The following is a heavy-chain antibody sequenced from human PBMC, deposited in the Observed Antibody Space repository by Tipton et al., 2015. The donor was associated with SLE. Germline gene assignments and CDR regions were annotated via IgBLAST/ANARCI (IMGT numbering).Heavy chain of an antibody. V-gene: IGHV3-23*01. D-gene: IGHD3-22*01. CDR2: INDSGDST. CDR3: ARDDYDSSGFDY. J-gene: IGHJ4*02. CDR1: GFTFSNYW. Sequence: SLRLSCEASGFTFSNYWMSWVRQAPGKGLEWVSVINDSGDSTYYADSVKGRFTISRDNSKNTLYLQMNSLRAEDTAVYYCARDDYDSSGFDYWGQGTLVTVSS.